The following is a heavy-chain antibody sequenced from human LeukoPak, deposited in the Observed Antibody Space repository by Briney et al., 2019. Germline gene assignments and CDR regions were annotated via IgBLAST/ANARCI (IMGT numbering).Heavy chain of an antibody. V-gene: IGHV1-18*01. J-gene: IGHJ4*02. CDR3: ARDLGNDEDY. D-gene: IGHD1-1*01. CDR1: GYTFTSYG. CDR2: VSAYNGNT. Sequence: ASVKVSCKASGYTFTSYGISWVRQAPGQGLEWMGLVSAYNGNTNYAQKLQGRVTMTTDTSTSTVYMELRSLRSDDTAVYYCARDLGNDEDYWGQGTLVTVSS.